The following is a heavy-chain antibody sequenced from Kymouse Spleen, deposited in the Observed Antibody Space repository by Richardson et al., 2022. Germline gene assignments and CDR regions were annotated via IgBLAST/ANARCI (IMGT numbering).Heavy chain of an antibody. CDR3: ARGTVTTYWYFDL. Sequence: QLQLQESGPGLVKPSETLSLTCTVSGGSISSSSYYWGWIRQPPGKGLEWIGSIYYSGSTYYNPSLKSRVTISVDTSKNQFSLKLSSVTAADTAVYYCARGTVTTYWYFDLWGRGTLVTVSS. J-gene: IGHJ2*01. V-gene: IGHV4-39*01. CDR2: IYYSGST. D-gene: IGHD4-11,IGHD4-11*01. CDR1: GGSISSSSYY.